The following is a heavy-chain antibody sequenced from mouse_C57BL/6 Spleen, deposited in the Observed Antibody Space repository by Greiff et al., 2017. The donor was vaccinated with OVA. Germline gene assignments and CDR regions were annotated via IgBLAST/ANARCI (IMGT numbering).Heavy chain of an antibody. V-gene: IGHV1-64*01. J-gene: IGHJ4*01. Sequence: VQLQQPGAELVKPGASVKLSCKASGYTFTSYWMHWVKQRPGQGLAWIGMIHPNSGSTNYNEKFKSKATLTVDKSSSTAYMQLSSLTSEDSAVYYCAIITTVVGGYYYAMDYWGQGTSVTVSS. D-gene: IGHD1-1*01. CDR2: IHPNSGST. CDR3: AIITTVVGGYYYAMDY. CDR1: GYTFTSYW.